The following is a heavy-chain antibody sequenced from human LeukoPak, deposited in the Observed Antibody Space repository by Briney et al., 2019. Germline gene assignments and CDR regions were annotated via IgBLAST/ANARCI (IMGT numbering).Heavy chain of an antibody. Sequence: ASVKVSCKASGYAFTGYYMHWVRQAPGQGLEWMGWINPNSGGTNYAQKFQGRVTMTRDTSISTAYMELSRLRSDDTAVYYCARNGRTYDFWSGYHRGWFDPWGQGTLVTVSS. CDR2: INPNSGGT. CDR3: ARNGRTYDFWSGYHRGWFDP. D-gene: IGHD3-3*01. CDR1: GYAFTGYY. V-gene: IGHV1-2*02. J-gene: IGHJ5*02.